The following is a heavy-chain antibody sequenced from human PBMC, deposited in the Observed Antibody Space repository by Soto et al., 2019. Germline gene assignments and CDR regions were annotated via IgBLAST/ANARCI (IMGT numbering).Heavy chain of an antibody. J-gene: IGHJ4*02. Sequence: DVQLVESGGGLVQPGGSLRLSCEASGFTFSNYNMNWVRQAPGKGLEWVSYISDSSSYITYADSVKGRFTISRDNAKNSLYLQMNSLRAEDTAVYYCARGWYSSGWYFDSWGQGTLVTVSS. CDR1: GFTFSNYN. D-gene: IGHD6-19*01. CDR2: ISDSSSYI. V-gene: IGHV3-21*01. CDR3: ARGWYSSGWYFDS.